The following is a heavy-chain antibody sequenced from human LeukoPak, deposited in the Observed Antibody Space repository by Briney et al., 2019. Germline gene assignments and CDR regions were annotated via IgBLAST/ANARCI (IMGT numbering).Heavy chain of an antibody. D-gene: IGHD3-22*01. Sequence: ASVKVSCRASGYTFTNYDINWVRQATGQGLEWMGWMNPNSGNTGYAQKFQGRVTMTRDTSITTAYMELSTLRSEDTAVYYCARVDYDSSGYYGNWGQGTLVTVSS. CDR2: MNPNSGNT. J-gene: IGHJ4*02. CDR3: ARVDYDSSGYYGN. V-gene: IGHV1-8*01. CDR1: GYTFTNYD.